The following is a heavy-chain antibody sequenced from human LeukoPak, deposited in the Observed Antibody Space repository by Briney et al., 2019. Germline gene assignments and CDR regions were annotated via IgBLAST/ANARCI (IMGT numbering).Heavy chain of an antibody. V-gene: IGHV1-8*01. Sequence: AAVKVSCKASGYTFTSYDISGVRQATGRGLEWRGCMNPKMGNTVYAQKFQGRDTMTRNTSISTAYMELSSLRSEDTAVYYCARGLIETQGLVIKSVLLWFGELSPWGQGTLVTVSS. CDR3: ARGLIETQGLVIKSVLLWFGELSP. D-gene: IGHD3-10*01. J-gene: IGHJ5*02. CDR2: MNPKMGNT. CDR1: GYTFTSYD.